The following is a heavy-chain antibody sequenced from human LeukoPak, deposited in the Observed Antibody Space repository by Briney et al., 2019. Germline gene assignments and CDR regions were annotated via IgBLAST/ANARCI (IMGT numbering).Heavy chain of an antibody. CDR3: ARGGRRTYYYDSSGRLFDY. CDR1: GGSFSGYY. D-gene: IGHD3-22*01. J-gene: IGHJ4*02. Sequence: SETLSLTCAVYGGSFSGYYWSWIRQPPGKGLEWIGEINHSGSTNYNPSLKSRVTTSVDTSKNQFSLKLSSVTAADTAVYYCARGGRRTYYYDSSGRLFDYWGQGTLVTVSS. V-gene: IGHV4-34*01. CDR2: INHSGST.